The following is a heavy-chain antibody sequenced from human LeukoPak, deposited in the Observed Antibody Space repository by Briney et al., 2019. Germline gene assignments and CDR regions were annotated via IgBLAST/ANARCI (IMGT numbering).Heavy chain of an antibody. CDR3: VNAGPLGSDF. V-gene: IGHV4-4*07. Sequence: SETLSLTCTISGASISSDYWSWVRQPAGKGLEWIGRIYASGNTYKNPSLESRITMSVDTSNSQFTLNLTSVTGADTAMYYCVNAGPLGSDFWGQGTQVTVSS. J-gene: IGHJ4*02. D-gene: IGHD1-14*01. CDR1: GASISSDY. CDR2: IYASGNT.